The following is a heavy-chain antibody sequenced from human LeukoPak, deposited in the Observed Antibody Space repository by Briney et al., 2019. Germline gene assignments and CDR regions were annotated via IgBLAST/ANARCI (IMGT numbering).Heavy chain of an antibody. J-gene: IGHJ5*01. CDR2: ISDGGSTT. CDR1: GFTFSSYW. D-gene: IGHD3-22*01. Sequence: GGSLRLSCAASGFTFSSYWMHWVRQAPGKGLVWVSRISDGGSTTTYADSVKGRFTISRDNAKNTLYLQMNGLRAEDTAVYYFSRSAYYAGSSNYYDSWGQGTLVTVSS. CDR3: SRSAYYAGSSNYYDS. V-gene: IGHV3-74*01.